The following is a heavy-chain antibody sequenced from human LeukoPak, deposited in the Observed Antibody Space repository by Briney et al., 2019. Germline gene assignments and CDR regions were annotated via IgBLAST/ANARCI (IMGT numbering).Heavy chain of an antibody. V-gene: IGHV3-23*01. CDR2: ILGAGDST. D-gene: IGHD6-19*01. J-gene: IGHJ4*02. CDR3: AKGRGAFSSGWFFDY. Sequence: GGSLRLSCAASGFTFSSYAMTWVRQAPGKGLEWVSAILGAGDSTFYADPVKGRFTISRDNSKNTLYLQMNSLTADDTAIYYCAKGRGAFSSGWFFDYWGQGTLVTVSS. CDR1: GFTFSSYA.